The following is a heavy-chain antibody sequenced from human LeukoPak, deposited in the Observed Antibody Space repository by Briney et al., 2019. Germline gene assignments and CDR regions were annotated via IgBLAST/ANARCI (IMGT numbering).Heavy chain of an antibody. CDR3: ARHYYGSDSPLDDAFDI. CDR2: IYSGGST. CDR1: GFTFSSNS. D-gene: IGHD3-10*01. Sequence: GGSLRLSCAASGFTFSSNSMNWVRQAPGKGLEWVSVIYSGGSTYYADSVKGRFTISRDNSKNTLYLQMNSLRAEDTAVYYCARHYYGSDSPLDDAFDIWGQGTMVTVSS. J-gene: IGHJ3*02. V-gene: IGHV3-66*04.